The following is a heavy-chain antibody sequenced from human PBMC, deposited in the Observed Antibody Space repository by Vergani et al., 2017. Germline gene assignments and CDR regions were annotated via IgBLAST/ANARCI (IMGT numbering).Heavy chain of an antibody. Sequence: QVQLQESGPGLVKPSQTLSLICTVSGASINNDFYYWHWIRQPAGKGLEWIGRIYVSGITDYNSSLQSRVSMSVDTSKNQFSLTLTSVTAADTAVYYCARDNNQLRPSAFDLWGQGTMVTVSS. CDR1: GASINNDFYY. J-gene: IGHJ3*01. V-gene: IGHV4-61*02. CDR2: IYVSGIT. D-gene: IGHD4-23*01. CDR3: ARDNNQLRPSAFDL.